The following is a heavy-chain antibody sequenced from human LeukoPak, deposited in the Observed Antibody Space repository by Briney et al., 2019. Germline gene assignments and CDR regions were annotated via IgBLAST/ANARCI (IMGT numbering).Heavy chain of an antibody. J-gene: IGHJ4*02. CDR3: ARVLRYDFWSAYYFDY. V-gene: IGHV1-18*01. D-gene: IGHD3-3*01. CDR1: GYTFTSYG. Sequence: ASVTVSCKASGYTFTSYGFSWVRQAPGQGLEWMAWISTYNGNTNYALKVQGRATMTTDTSTSTAYMELRSLRSDDTAVYYCARVLRYDFWSAYYFDYWGQGTLVTVSS. CDR2: ISTYNGNT.